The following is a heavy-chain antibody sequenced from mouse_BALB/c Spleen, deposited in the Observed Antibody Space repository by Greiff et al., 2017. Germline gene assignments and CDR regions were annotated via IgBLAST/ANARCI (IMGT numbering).Heavy chain of an antibody. V-gene: IGHV3-6*02. D-gene: IGHD2-14*01. CDR3: ARGGYDRYYYAMDY. Sequence: EVQLVESGPGLVKPSQSLSLTCSVTGYSITSGYYWNWIRQFPGSKLEWMGYISYDGSNNYNPSLKNRISITRDTSKNQFFLKLNSVTTEDTATYDCARGGYDRYYYAMDYWGQGTSVTVSS. CDR2: ISYDGSN. J-gene: IGHJ4*01. CDR1: GYSITSGYY.